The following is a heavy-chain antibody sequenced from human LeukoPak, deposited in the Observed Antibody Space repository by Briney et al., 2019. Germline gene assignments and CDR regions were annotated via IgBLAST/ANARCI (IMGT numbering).Heavy chain of an antibody. Sequence: GGSLRLSCAASGFTFSSDSMNWVRQAPGKGLEWISYINRDSGIKYYADSVRGRLTISRDNAKNSLYLQMHSLRVEDTAVYFCVRDNPRCCGVVPANIDDYWGQGTLVTVSS. J-gene: IGHJ4*02. CDR1: GFTFSSDS. CDR2: INRDSGIK. CDR3: VRDNPRCCGVVPANIDDY. D-gene: IGHD2-15*01. V-gene: IGHV3-48*04.